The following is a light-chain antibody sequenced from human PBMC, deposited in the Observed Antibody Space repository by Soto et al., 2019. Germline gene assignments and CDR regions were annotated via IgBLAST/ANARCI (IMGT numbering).Light chain of an antibody. CDR2: TNN. CDR1: SSNIGAGYD. CDR3: QSYVGSPSL. J-gene: IGLJ2*01. Sequence: QSVLTQPPSVSGAPGQRVTLSFTGSSSNIGAGYDVQWYQQCPGTAPKLPIFTNNNRPSGVPDRFSGSKSGTSASLAIHGLQAEDETDDYCQSYVGSPSLFGGGTKLTV. V-gene: IGLV1-40*01.